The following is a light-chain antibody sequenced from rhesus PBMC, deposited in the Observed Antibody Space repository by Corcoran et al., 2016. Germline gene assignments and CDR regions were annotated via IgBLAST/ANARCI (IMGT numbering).Light chain of an antibody. V-gene: IGKV1-44*02. Sequence: DIQMTQSPSSLSASVGDRVTITCRASQTISNYLAWYQQRPGKVPKLLIYAASTLESGVPSRFSGSGSGTEFTLTISSLRPEDVATYYCQQHKRPPYSFGQGTKVEIK. CDR3: QQHKRPPYS. CDR1: QTISNY. CDR2: AAS. J-gene: IGKJ2*01.